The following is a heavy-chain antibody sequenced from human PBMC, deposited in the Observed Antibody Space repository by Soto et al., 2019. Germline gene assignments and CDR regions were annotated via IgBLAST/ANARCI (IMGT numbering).Heavy chain of an antibody. Sequence: LRLSCAASGFTFSSAAMSWFRQAPGKGLEWVSHINDNGGSTYYVDSVKGQFTISRDNSKNTLYLQMHSLRAEDTAVYYCAKDSCTTNCWPGMDAWGQGTTVTSP. CDR3: AKDSCTTNCWPGMDA. D-gene: IGHD2-8*01. CDR1: GFTFSSAA. V-gene: IGHV3-23*01. CDR2: INDNGGST. J-gene: IGHJ6*02.